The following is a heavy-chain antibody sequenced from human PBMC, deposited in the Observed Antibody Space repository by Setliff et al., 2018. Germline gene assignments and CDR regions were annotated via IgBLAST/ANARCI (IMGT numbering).Heavy chain of an antibody. J-gene: IGHJ3*01. CDR2: LHTSGST. D-gene: IGHD1-1*01. CDR3: RQAVVGRDV. V-gene: IGHV4-61*02. Sequence: SETLSLTCALSGGSISSGSYHWSRIRQPAGQGLEWVGRLHTSGSTNYNPSLKGRVTISVDTSKKQFSLTLNSVTAADTALYYCRQAVVGRDVCGQG. CDR1: GGSISSGSYH.